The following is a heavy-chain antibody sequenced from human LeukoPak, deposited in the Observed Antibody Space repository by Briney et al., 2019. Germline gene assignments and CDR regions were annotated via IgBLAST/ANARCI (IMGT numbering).Heavy chain of an antibody. CDR2: VKQDGSEK. CDR1: GFTFRNDW. V-gene: IGHV3-7*01. Sequence: GGSLRLSCAASGFTFRNDWMSCVRQAPGKGLEWVANVKQDGSEKDYVDCVKGRFTISRDNAKNLLYLQMNSLRTEDTAVYYCSRVGPGGAGAFDYWGQGTLVTVSS. J-gene: IGHJ4*02. CDR3: SRVGPGGAGAFDY. D-gene: IGHD6-13*01.